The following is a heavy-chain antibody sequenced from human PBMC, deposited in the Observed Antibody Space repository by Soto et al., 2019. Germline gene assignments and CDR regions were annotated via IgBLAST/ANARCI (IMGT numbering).Heavy chain of an antibody. CDR1: GYTLTSHH. CDR3: ARWGGVPLDGSAAFDI. J-gene: IGHJ3*02. Sequence: QVHLVQSGAEVKKPGASMKVSCTASGYTLTSHHVHWVRQAPGRRLEWMGLINPANGVAQYTARFQGRVIMTRDTSTSTVYIELRGLTSEDTAIFYCARWGGVPLDGSAAFDILGQGTMVTVSS. CDR2: INPANGVA. D-gene: IGHD1-1*01. V-gene: IGHV1-46*01.